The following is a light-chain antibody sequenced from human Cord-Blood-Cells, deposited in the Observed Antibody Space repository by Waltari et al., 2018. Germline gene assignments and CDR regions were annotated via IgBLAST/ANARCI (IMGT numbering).Light chain of an antibody. CDR1: PRVLYSSNNKNY. Sequence: DIVMTQSPDSLAVSLGERAPINCKSSPRVLYSSNNKNYLAWYQQKPGQPPKLLMYWASTRESGVPDRFSGSGSGTDFTLTIRSLQAEDVAVYYCQQYYSTPPITFGGGTKVEIK. V-gene: IGKV4-1*01. CDR2: WAS. CDR3: QQYYSTPPIT. J-gene: IGKJ4*01.